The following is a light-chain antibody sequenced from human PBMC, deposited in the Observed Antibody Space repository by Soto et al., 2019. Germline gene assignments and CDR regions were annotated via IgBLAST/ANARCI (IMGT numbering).Light chain of an antibody. CDR2: TAS. J-gene: IGKJ1*01. CDR1: QSVTSAY. Sequence: EIVLTQSPGTLSLSPGERATLSCRASQSVTSAYLAWYQQQFGQAPRLLIYTASSRATGTPDRFSGSGSGTDFTLTISRLEPEDFAVYYCQQYGSPPWTFGQGTKVEIK. CDR3: QQYGSPPWT. V-gene: IGKV3-20*01.